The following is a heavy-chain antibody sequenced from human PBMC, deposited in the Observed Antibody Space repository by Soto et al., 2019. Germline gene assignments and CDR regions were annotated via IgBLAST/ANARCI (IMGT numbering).Heavy chain of an antibody. Sequence: GGSLRLSCAASGFTFNSYDMHWVRQVTGKGLGWVSAIGTAGAPYYPGSVKGRFTISRENAKNSLYLQMNSLRDGDTAVYYCARGSTYSGLDVWGQGTTVTVSS. J-gene: IGHJ6*02. CDR1: GFTFNSYD. CDR3: ARGSTYSGLDV. CDR2: IGTAGAP. V-gene: IGHV3-13*05.